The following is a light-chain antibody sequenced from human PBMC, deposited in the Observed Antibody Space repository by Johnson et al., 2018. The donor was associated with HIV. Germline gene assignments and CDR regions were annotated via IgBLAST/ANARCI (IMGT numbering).Light chain of an antibody. CDR1: DSNIGNNY. CDR3: GAWDSSLNAYV. CDR2: DNN. V-gene: IGLV1-51*01. J-gene: IGLJ1*01. Sequence: QSVLTQPPSVSAAPGQKVTISCSGTDSNIGNNYVSWYQQFPGTAPKLLIYDNNKRPSGIPDRFSGSKSGTSATLDITGLQTGDEGDYYCGAWDSSLNAYVFGAGTKVTVL.